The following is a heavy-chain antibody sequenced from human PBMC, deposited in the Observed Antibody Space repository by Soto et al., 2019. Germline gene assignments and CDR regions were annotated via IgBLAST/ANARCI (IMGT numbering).Heavy chain of an antibody. D-gene: IGHD6-19*01. J-gene: IGHJ6*03. Sequence: HPGGSLRLSCAASGFTFSSYAMSWVRQAPGKGLEWVSAISGSGGSTYYADSAKGRFTISRDISTYTVYLQMNSLRAEDTAVYYCAKGGVSSSGWFPFYYYYMDVWGKGTTVTVSS. CDR3: AKGGVSSSGWFPFYYYYMDV. V-gene: IGHV3-23*01. CDR1: GFTFSSYA. CDR2: ISGSGGST.